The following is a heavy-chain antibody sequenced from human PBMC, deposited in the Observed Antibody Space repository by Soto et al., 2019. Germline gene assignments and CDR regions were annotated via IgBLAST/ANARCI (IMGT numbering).Heavy chain of an antibody. CDR3: ARDTKDEYSSSEYSRY. J-gene: IGHJ4*02. Sequence: QVQLVESGGGVVQPGRSLRLSCAASGFTFSSYGMHWVRQAPGKGLEWVAVISFDGRIQYYADSMKGRFTVSRDNSKNKLYLQVNSLRVEDTAVYYCARDTKDEYSSSEYSRYWGQGTLVTVFS. CDR1: GFTFSSYG. D-gene: IGHD6-19*01. V-gene: IGHV3-30*03. CDR2: ISFDGRIQ.